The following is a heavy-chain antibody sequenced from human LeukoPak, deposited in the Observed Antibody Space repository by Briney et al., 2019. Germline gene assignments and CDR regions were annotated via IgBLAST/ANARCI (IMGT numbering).Heavy chain of an antibody. V-gene: IGHV1-69*13. CDR3: ARRISNPELYYYYYYGMDV. J-gene: IGHJ6*02. D-gene: IGHD1-7*01. Sequence: GASVKVSCKASGGTFSSYAISWVRQAPGQGFEWMGGIIPIFGTANYAQKFQGRVTITADESTSTAYMELSSLRSEDTAVYYCARRISNPELYYYYYYGMDVWGQGTTVTVSS. CDR2: IIPIFGTA. CDR1: GGTFSSYA.